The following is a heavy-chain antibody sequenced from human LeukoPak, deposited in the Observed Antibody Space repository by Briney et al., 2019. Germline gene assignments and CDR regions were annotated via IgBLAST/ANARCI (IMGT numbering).Heavy chain of an antibody. CDR3: ARSSAGSGHDAFDI. CDR2: IHSSGHT. V-gene: IGHV4-59*12. J-gene: IGHJ3*02. CDR1: ADSNTTYS. D-gene: IGHD3-10*01. Sequence: SETLSLTCSVPADSNTTYSWSWLRQSPGTGLEWIGYIHSSGHTDYNPSLKGRVTISVDTSQNHFSLKLTSVTAADTAVYYCARSSAGSGHDAFDIWGQGRMVTVSS.